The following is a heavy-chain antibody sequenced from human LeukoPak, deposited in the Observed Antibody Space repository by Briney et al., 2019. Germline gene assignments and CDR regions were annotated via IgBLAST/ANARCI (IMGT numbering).Heavy chain of an antibody. D-gene: IGHD1-1*01. CDR3: ARGLTERREGLDWFDP. J-gene: IGHJ5*02. CDR2: INHSGST. CDR1: GGSFSGYY. Sequence: SETLSLTCAVYGGSFSGYYWSWIRQPPGKGLEWIGEINHSGSTNYNPSLKSRVTISVDTSKNQSSLKLSSVTAADTAVYYCARGLTERREGLDWFDPWGQGTLVTVSS. V-gene: IGHV4-34*01.